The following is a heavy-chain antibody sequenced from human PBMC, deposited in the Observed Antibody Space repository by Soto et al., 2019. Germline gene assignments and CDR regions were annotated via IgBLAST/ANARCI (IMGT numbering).Heavy chain of an antibody. D-gene: IGHD3-22*01. J-gene: IGHJ4*02. CDR1: GYTFSTYD. V-gene: IGHV1-8*01. CDR2: MNPSSGNT. CDR3: AKVSRSGSAIAFDF. Sequence: QVQLVQSGAEVKKPGASVKVSCKASGYTFSTYDINWVRQATGQGLEWMGWMNPSSGNTGYAQTFQGRVTMTRNTATSTADMELSSMRSEETAVYYCAKVSRSGSAIAFDFWGQGTLVTVSS.